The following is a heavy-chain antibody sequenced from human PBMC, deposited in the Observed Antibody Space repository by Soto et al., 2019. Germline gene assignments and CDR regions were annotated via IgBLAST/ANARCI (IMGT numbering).Heavy chain of an antibody. CDR3: ARRSSGWYFDY. V-gene: IGHV3-23*01. CDR2: VSGSGGST. J-gene: IGHJ4*02. D-gene: IGHD6-19*01. CDR1: GFTFSSYA. Sequence: EVQLLESGGGLVQPGGSLRLSCAASGFTFSSYAMNWVLQAPGQGLEWVSVVSGSGGSTYYADSVKGRFTISRDNTKNKLYLQMNSLSAEDTAVYYCARRSSGWYFDYWGQGTLVIVSS.